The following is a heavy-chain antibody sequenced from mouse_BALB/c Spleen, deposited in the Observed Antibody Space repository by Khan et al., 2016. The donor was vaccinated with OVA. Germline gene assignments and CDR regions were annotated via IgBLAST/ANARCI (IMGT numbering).Heavy chain of an antibody. J-gene: IGHJ2*01. Sequence: EVQLQESGGGLVRPGGSLKLSCAASGFSFSSYSMSWVRQTPEKRLEWVATISSGGSYTYYPHSVKGRFTISRDNAKNTLYLQMSSLKSEDTAMYYCTRQRGYYGSNPYFDYWGQGTTLTVSS. D-gene: IGHD1-1*01. CDR3: TRQRGYYGSNPYFDY. CDR2: ISSGGSYT. V-gene: IGHV5-6-4*01. CDR1: GFSFSSYS.